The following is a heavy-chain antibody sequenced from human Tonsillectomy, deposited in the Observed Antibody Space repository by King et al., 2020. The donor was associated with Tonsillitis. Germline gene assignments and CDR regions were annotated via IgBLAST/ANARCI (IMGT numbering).Heavy chain of an antibody. Sequence: QLQESGPGLVKPSETLSLTCTVSGGSISSFSWNWIRQPPGKGLEWIGFIHYSGSTNYNPSLKSRVTTSVDTSKNQFSLKLSSVTAADTAVYYCARAKSGNFWAFDIWGQGTMVTVSS. CDR2: IHYSGST. J-gene: IGHJ3*02. CDR1: GGSISSFS. CDR3: ARAKSGNFWAFDI. D-gene: IGHD3-3*01. V-gene: IGHV4-59*01.